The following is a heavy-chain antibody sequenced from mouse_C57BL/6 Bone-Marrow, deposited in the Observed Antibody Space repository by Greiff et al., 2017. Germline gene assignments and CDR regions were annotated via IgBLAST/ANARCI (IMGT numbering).Heavy chain of an antibody. CDR3: AREDYYGRRDY. CDR2: IYPRSGNT. CDR1: GYTFTSYG. D-gene: IGHD1-1*01. V-gene: IGHV1-81*01. Sequence: QVQLQQSGAELARPGASVKLSCKASGYTFTSYGISWVKQRTGQGLEWIGEIYPRSGNTYYNEKFKGKATLTADKSSSTAYMELRSLTSEDAAVYFCAREDYYGRRDYWGQGTTLTVSS. J-gene: IGHJ2*01.